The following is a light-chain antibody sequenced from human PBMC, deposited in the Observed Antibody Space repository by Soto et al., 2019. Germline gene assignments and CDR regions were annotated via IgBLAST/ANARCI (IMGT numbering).Light chain of an antibody. J-gene: IGLJ2*01. V-gene: IGLV2-14*01. CDR3: SSYTGSSTPLV. CDR2: DVS. CDR1: SSDVGGYNY. Sequence: QSALTQPASVSGSPGQSITISFTGTSSDVGGYNYVSWYQQHPGKAPKLMIYDVSNRPSGVSNRFSGSKSGNTASLTISGLQAEDEADYYCSSYTGSSTPLVFGGGTKVTVL.